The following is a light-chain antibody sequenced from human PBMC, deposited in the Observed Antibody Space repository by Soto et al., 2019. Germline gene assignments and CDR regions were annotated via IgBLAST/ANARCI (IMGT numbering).Light chain of an antibody. CDR2: EAS. CDR1: QDISTY. J-gene: IGKJ5*01. Sequence: DIQITQSPSSLSASLGDRFTITSQASQDISTYLAWYQQKPGKAPKLMIYEASTLQSGVPSRFSGSGSGTEFTLTISGLLPEDFATYHCQQLNTLPFTFGQGTRLEIK. CDR3: QQLNTLPFT. V-gene: IGKV1-9*01.